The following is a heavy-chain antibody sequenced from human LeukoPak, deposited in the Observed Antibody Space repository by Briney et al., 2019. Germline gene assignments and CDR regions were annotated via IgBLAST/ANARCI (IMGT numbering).Heavy chain of an antibody. CDR1: GFTFNNYA. CDR2: ITDSGAST. J-gene: IGHJ3*02. D-gene: IGHD3-22*01. V-gene: IGHV3-23*01. CDR3: ARGSSGYYLDDAFDI. Sequence: GGSLRLSCAASGFTFNNYAMSWVRQAPGMGLEWVSAITDSGASTYYADSVKGRFTISRDNAKNSLYLQMNSLRAEDTAVYYCARGSSGYYLDDAFDIWGQGTMVTVSS.